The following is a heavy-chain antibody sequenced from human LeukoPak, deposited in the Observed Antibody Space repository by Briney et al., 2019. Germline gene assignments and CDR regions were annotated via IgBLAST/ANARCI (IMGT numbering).Heavy chain of an antibody. CDR3: ARGHYGMDV. V-gene: IGHV3-7*04. CDR2: IKQDGSQS. CDR1: GFTFSNYW. J-gene: IGHJ6*02. Sequence: GGSLRLSCAASGFTFSNYWVNWVRQAPGKGLEWLANIKQDGSQSHYVDSVKGRFTISRDNAKNSLYLQMNTLRAEDTAVHYCARGHYGMDVWGQGTTVTVSS.